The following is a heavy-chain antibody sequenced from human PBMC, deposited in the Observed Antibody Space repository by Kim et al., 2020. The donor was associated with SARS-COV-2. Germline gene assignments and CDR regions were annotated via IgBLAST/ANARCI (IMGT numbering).Heavy chain of an antibody. CDR1: GFTFSSYA. J-gene: IGHJ4*02. V-gene: IGHV3-23*01. CDR2: ISGSGGST. Sequence: GGSLRLSCAASGFTFSSYAMTWVRQAPGKGLEWVSVISGSGGSTDHVDSVKGRFTISRDNSKNTLYLQMNSLRAEDTAVYYCAKGTRVVAPPSIDYWGQGTLVTVSS. CDR3: AKGTRVVAPPSIDY. D-gene: IGHD5-12*01.